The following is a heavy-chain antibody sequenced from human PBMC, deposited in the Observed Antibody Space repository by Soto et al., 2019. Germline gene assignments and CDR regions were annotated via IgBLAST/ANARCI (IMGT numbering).Heavy chain of an antibody. CDR3: ATVNVVDTNNNWFAT. V-gene: IGHV5-51*01. CDR1: GYSFTSYW. D-gene: IGHD5-12*01. Sequence: PGESLKISCNGSGYSFTSYWIGWVRQMPGMGLEWMGIIHPGDSDTRYSPSFQGQVTILVDKSISTAYLHWSSLKASDSATYYCATVNVVDTNNNWFATWGQGTLVTVSS. CDR2: IHPGDSDT. J-gene: IGHJ5*02.